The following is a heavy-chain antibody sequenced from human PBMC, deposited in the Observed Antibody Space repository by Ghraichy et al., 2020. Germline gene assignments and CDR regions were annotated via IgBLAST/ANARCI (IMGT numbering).Heavy chain of an antibody. V-gene: IGHV4-39*01. CDR3: ASSSILGYSSSWYPIVGIFDY. D-gene: IGHD6-13*01. CDR2: IYYSGST. Sequence: SETLSLTCTVSGGSISSSSYYWGWIRQPPGKGLEWIGSIYYSGSTYYNPSLKSRVTISVDTSKNQFSLKLSSVTAADTAVYYCASSSILGYSSSWYPIVGIFDYWGQGTLVTVSS. CDR1: GGSISSSSYY. J-gene: IGHJ4*02.